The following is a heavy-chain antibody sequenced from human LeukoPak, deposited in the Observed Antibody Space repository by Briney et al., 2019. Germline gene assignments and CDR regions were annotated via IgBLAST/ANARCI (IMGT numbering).Heavy chain of an antibody. CDR3: ARGSSTSCFY. V-gene: IGHV3-23*01. CDR1: GLTFRSYA. Sequence: GGSLRLSCAASGLTFRSYAMSWVRQAPGKGLEWVSTISGSGGSTYYADSVKGRFTISRDNSKNTLYLQMNSLRADDTAVYYCARGSSTSCFYWGQGTLVTVSS. D-gene: IGHD2-2*01. J-gene: IGHJ4*02. CDR2: ISGSGGST.